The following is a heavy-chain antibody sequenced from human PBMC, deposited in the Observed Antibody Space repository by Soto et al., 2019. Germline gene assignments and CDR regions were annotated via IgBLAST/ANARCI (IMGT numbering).Heavy chain of an antibody. Sequence: SETLSLTCTVSGGSISSGGYYWSWIRQHPGKGLEWIGYIYYSGSTYYNPSLKSRVTISVDTSKNQFSLKLSSVTAADTAVYYCARDRRDFWSGSPAFDYWGQGTLVTISS. D-gene: IGHD3-3*01. CDR1: GGSISSGGYY. J-gene: IGHJ4*02. CDR2: IYYSGST. CDR3: ARDRRDFWSGSPAFDY. V-gene: IGHV4-31*03.